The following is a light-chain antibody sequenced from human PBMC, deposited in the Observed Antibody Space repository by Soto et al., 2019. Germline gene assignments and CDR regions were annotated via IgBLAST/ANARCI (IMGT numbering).Light chain of an antibody. J-gene: IGKJ1*01. CDR2: GAS. V-gene: IGKV1-6*01. Sequence: IQMTQSPSSLSASVGDRVTITCRASQGIRNDLAWYQKKPGKAPKLLIYGASTLQGGVPSRFSGSGSGTDFTLTISSLQPDDFATYYCQQYHTYWTFGQGTKVDIK. CDR3: QQYHTYWT. CDR1: QGIRND.